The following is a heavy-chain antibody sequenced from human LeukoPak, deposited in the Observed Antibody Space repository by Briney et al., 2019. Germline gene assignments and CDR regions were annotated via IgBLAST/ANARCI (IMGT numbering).Heavy chain of an antibody. CDR2: IYYSGST. CDR3: ARQNYGDAFDI. J-gene: IGHJ3*02. CDR1: GGSISSYY. D-gene: IGHD3-16*01. Sequence: SETLSLTCTVSGGSISSYYWSWIRQPPGKGLEWVGYIYYSGSTNYNPSLKSRVNISVDTSKNQFSLKLSSVTAADTAVYYCARQNYGDAFDIWGQGTMVTVSS. V-gene: IGHV4-59*01.